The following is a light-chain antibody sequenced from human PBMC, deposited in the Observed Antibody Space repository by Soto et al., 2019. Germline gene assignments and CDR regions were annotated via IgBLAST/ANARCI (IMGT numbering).Light chain of an antibody. CDR1: QSVGSD. Sequence: EIVMKQSPSTLSVSPGERATLSCRASQSVGSDLAWYQQKPGQAPRLLIYDISTRATGVPTRISGSGSGTEFTLTISSLQSEDFAVYYCQQYNSWPLTFGGGTKVDIK. CDR3: QQYNSWPLT. J-gene: IGKJ4*02. V-gene: IGKV3D-15*01. CDR2: DIS.